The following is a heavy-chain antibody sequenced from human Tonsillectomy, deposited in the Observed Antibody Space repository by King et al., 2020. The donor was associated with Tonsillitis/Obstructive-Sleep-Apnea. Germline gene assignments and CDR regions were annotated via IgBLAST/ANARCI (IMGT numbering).Heavy chain of an antibody. CDR1: GFTVSSKF. J-gene: IGHJ2*01. V-gene: IGHV3-66*01. CDR2: ILSGGRT. CDR3: ARIEKTNRYFDL. Sequence: VQLVESGGGLVQPGGSLRLSCAASGFTVSSKFMSWVRQAPGKGLEWGSSILSGGRTYYADSVKGRFTISSENSKNTLYLQMNSLRAEDTAVYYCARIEKTNRYFDLWGRGTLVTVSS. D-gene: IGHD2-8*01.